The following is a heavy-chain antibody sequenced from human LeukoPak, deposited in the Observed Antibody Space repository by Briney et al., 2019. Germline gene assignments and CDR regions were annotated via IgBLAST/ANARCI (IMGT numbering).Heavy chain of an antibody. CDR1: GGTFSSYA. Sequence: SVKVSCKASGGTFSSYAISWVRQAPGQGLEWMGGIIPIFGTANYAQKFQGRVTITADESTSTAYMELSSLRSEDTAVYYCARDPEWFNYYYGMDVWGQGTTVTVSS. CDR2: IIPIFGTA. D-gene: IGHD2-8*01. J-gene: IGHJ6*02. CDR3: ARDPEWFNYYYGMDV. V-gene: IGHV1-69*13.